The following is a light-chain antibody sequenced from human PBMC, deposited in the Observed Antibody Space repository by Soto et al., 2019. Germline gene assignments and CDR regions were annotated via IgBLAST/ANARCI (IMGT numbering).Light chain of an antibody. CDR1: QSLVHSDGIAY. CDR2: KVS. J-gene: IGKJ4*01. V-gene: IGKV2-30*02. CDR3: MQGTHWPIT. Sequence: DVVMTQSPLSLPVTLGQPAAISCRSNQSLVHSDGIAYFSWFQQRPGRSPRRLIYKVSNRDSGVPARFSGSGSGTDFALKISRVEAEDVGVYYCMQGTHWPITFGRGTKVDI.